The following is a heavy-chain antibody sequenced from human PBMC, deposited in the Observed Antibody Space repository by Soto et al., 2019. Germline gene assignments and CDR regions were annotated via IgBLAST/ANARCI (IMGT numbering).Heavy chain of an antibody. CDR1: GGSISSGGYS. Sequence: SETLSLTCSVSGGSISSGGYSWTWIRQSPGKGLEWIGYTYQSGSAYYNPSLKSRVTISVDRSKNQFSLNLTSVTAADTAVYYCARDYYGMDVWGQVPTVTVSS. CDR3: ARDYYGMDV. J-gene: IGHJ6*02. CDR2: TYQSGSA. V-gene: IGHV4-30-2*06.